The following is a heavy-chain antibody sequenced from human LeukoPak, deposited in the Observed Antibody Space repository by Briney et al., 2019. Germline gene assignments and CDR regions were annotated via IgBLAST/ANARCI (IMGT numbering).Heavy chain of an antibody. D-gene: IGHD4-23*01. CDR2: IASDGSST. CDR1: GFTFSSYW. J-gene: IGHJ4*02. V-gene: IGHV3-74*01. CDR3: ARGRPHGNDY. Sequence: GGSLRLSCAASGFTFSSYWMNWVRQAAGKGLVWVSRIASDGSSTTYADSVKGRFSISRDNAKNTLYLQMNSLRVEDTAVYYCARGRPHGNDYWGQGTLVTVSS.